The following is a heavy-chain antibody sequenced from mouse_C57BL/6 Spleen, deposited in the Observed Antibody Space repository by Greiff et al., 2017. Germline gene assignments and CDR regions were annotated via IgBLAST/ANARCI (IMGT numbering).Heavy chain of an antibody. CDR2: INPNNGGT. CDR3: ARLKRGYDEESYYYAMDY. Sequence: VQLKESGPELVKPGASVKIPCKASGYTFTDYNMDWVKQSHGKSLEWIGDINPNNGGTIYNQKFKGKATLTVDKSSSTAYMELRSLTSEDTAVYYCARLKRGYDEESYYYAMDYWGQGTSVTVSS. V-gene: IGHV1-18*01. D-gene: IGHD2-2*01. CDR1: GYTFTDYN. J-gene: IGHJ4*01.